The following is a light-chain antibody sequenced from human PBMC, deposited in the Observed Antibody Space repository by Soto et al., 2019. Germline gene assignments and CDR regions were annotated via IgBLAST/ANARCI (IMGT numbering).Light chain of an antibody. J-gene: IGLJ1*01. CDR2: EVS. Sequence: QPALTQPASVYGSPGQSSSISCTGTSSDVGSYNLVSWYQQHPGKAPKLMIYEVSKRPSGVSNRFSGSKSGNTASLTISGLQAEDEADYYCCSYAGSSSFVFGTGTKVTVL. V-gene: IGLV2-23*02. CDR3: CSYAGSSSFV. CDR1: SSDVGSYNL.